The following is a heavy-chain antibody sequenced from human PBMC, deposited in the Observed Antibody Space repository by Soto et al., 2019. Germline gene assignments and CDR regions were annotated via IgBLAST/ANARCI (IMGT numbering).Heavy chain of an antibody. Sequence: VRLVESGGGVVQPGRSLRLSCAASGFIFRTFDMHWVRQTPGRGLEWVALIAHDGSHEFHADSVKGRFTISRDNSKDRLYLQMNSLRVEDTGIYYCAKDIGITVSGMDPNYWGQGILVTVSS. D-gene: IGHD1-1*01. CDR3: AKDIGITVSGMDPNY. J-gene: IGHJ4*02. CDR2: IAHDGSHE. CDR1: GFIFRTFD. V-gene: IGHV3-30*13.